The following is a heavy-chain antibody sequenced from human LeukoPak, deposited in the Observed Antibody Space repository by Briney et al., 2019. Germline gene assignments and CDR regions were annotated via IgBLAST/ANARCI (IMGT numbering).Heavy chain of an antibody. V-gene: IGHV3-30*04. Sequence: GGSLRLSCAASGFTFNSYAMKWVRQAPGKGLEWLAVVLSDGSDQYYGDSVQGRFTVSRDNSKNTLYLQMNSLRAEDTAVYYCAKTEEYSGSYYLGYFDYWGQGTLVTVSS. J-gene: IGHJ4*02. CDR1: GFTFNSYA. CDR3: AKTEEYSGSYYLGYFDY. D-gene: IGHD1-26*01. CDR2: VLSDGSDQ.